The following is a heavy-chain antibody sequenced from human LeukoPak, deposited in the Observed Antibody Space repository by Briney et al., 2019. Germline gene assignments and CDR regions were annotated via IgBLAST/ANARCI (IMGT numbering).Heavy chain of an antibody. CDR3: ARNMKGNSVYRHDY. CDR1: GYTFTSYG. D-gene: IGHD5/OR15-5a*01. Sequence: ASVKVSCKASGYTFTSYGISWVRQAPGQGLEWMGWISAYNGNTNYAQKLQGRVTMTTDTSTSTAYMELRSLRSDDTAVYYCARNMKGNSVYRHDYWGQGTLVTVSS. J-gene: IGHJ4*02. CDR2: ISAYNGNT. V-gene: IGHV1-18*01.